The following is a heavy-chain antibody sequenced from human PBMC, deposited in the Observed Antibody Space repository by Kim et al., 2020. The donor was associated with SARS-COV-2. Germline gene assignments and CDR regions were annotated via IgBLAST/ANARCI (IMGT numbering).Heavy chain of an antibody. CDR3: ASSNSSSWWRVFDY. D-gene: IGHD6-13*01. J-gene: IGHJ4*02. V-gene: IGHV4-39*01. Sequence: NPSLKSRVTISVDTSKNQFSLKLSSVTAADTAVYYCASSNSSSWWRVFDYWGQGTLVTVSS.